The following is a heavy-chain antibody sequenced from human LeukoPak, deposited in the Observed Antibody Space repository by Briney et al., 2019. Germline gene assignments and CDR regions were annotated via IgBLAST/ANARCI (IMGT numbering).Heavy chain of an antibody. CDR1: GGSISSSNDY. Sequence: PSETLSLTRTVSGGSISSSNDYWGWIRQPPGKGLEWIGSISYSGSTNYNPSLKSRVTISVDMSKNQFSLKVSSVTATDTAVYYCVRHIANGDYLNYWGQGTLVTVSS. D-gene: IGHD4-17*01. J-gene: IGHJ4*02. CDR3: VRHIANGDYLNY. CDR2: ISYSGST. V-gene: IGHV4-39*01.